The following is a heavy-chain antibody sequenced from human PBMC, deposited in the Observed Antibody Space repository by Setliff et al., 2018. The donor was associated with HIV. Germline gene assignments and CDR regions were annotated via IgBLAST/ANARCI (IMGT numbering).Heavy chain of an antibody. CDR1: GFNFRTSW. V-gene: IGHV5-51*01. Sequence: GESLKISCQGSGFNFRTSWIGWVRQMPGKGLEWMGIIYPDDSETRYSPSFQGQVTMSADKSITTAYLQWTSLKASDTAMYYCVRRVGGRGYYFDYWGQGTPVTVPQ. J-gene: IGHJ4*02. CDR2: IYPDDSET. D-gene: IGHD3-10*01. CDR3: VRRVGGRGYYFDY.